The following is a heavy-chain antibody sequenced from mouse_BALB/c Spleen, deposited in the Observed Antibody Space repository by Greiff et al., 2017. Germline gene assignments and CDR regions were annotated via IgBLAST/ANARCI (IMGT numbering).Heavy chain of an antibody. J-gene: IGHJ2*01. D-gene: IGHD2-2*01. CDR1: GYTFTSYW. CDR3: ARWGYDGKG. CDR2: IYPGDGDT. Sequence: QVQLKESGAELARPGASVKLSCKASGYTFTSYWMQWVKQRPGQGLEWIGAIYPGDGDTRYTKKFKGKATLTADKSSSTAYMQLSSLASEDSAVYYWARWGYDGKGWGQGTTLTVSS. V-gene: IGHV1-87*01.